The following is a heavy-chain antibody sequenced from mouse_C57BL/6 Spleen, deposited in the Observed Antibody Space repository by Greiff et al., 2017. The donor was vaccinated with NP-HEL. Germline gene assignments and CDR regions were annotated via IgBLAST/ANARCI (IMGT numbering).Heavy chain of an antibody. V-gene: IGHV1-64*01. Sequence: QVQLQQPGAELVKPGASVKLSCKASGYTFTSYWMHWVKQRPGQGLEWIGMIHPNSGSTNYNEKFKSKATLTVDKSSSTAYMQLSSLTSEDSAVYYGARGGTYYGNYVAMDYWGQGTSVTVSS. D-gene: IGHD2-10*01. CDR1: GYTFTSYW. CDR3: ARGGTYYGNYVAMDY. J-gene: IGHJ4*01. CDR2: IHPNSGST.